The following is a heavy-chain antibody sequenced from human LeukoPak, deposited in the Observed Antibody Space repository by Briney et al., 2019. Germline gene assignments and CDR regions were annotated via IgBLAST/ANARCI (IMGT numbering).Heavy chain of an antibody. V-gene: IGHV3-23*01. Sequence: GGSLRLSCAASGFTFSSFAVTWVRQAPGTGLEWVSTLRSNGDTAYNADSVKGRFTISRDNSKNTVYLQMNILRVEDTAIYYCARGQELDDGVFDSWGQRSLISVSA. J-gene: IGHJ4*02. D-gene: IGHD1-1*01. CDR2: LRSNGDTA. CDR3: ARGQELDDGVFDS. CDR1: GFTFSSFA.